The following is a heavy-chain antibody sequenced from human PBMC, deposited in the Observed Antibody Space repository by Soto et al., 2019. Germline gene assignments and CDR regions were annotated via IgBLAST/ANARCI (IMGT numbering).Heavy chain of an antibody. J-gene: IGHJ4*02. Sequence: QITLKESGPTLMKPTQTLTLTCTLSGVSLTSTGVGVDWIRQPPGKALEWLALIYWDDDIRYSPSLKNRLTITKHISNNQVVLTLTNMDPGDTTRYYCAHRRRGPPDLGGQGSLLTVSS. V-gene: IGHV2-5*02. CDR2: IYWDDDI. CDR1: GVSLTSTGVG. CDR3: AHRRRGPPDL.